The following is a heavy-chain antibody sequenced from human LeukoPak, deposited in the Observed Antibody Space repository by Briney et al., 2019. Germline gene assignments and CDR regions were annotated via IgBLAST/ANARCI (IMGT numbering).Heavy chain of an antibody. CDR3: AKDAGGTSYYPFDY. CDR1: GFTFSSFA. CDR2: ISKSGAST. J-gene: IGHJ4*02. V-gene: IGHV3-23*01. D-gene: IGHD3-9*01. Sequence: GGSMRLSCAASGFTFSSFAMSWVRRPPGKGRQWVSAISKSGASTGYADSVKGRFTISRDNSKSTLYLQMNSVRAADMAIYYRAKDAGGTSYYPFDYWRQGTPVTVSS.